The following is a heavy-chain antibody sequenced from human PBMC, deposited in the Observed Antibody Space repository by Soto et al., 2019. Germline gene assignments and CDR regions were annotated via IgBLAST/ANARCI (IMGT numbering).Heavy chain of an antibody. Sequence: QVQLVQSGAEVKKPGASVKVSCKTSGYSFSEFRMHWVRQAPGQGLEWMGWVNPINGNTNYAQDFQCRVTMTRDASTKTVYMELSSLTSDDTSTVYCARENWHFDYGSEGTLITVSS. V-gene: IGHV1-2*02. J-gene: IGHJ4*02. CDR1: GYSFSEFR. CDR3: ARENWHFDY. CDR2: VNPINGNT.